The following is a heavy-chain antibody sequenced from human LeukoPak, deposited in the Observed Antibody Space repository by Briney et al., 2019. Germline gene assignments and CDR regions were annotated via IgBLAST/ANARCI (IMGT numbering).Heavy chain of an antibody. CDR3: ARMSPSSSTDKDY. V-gene: IGHV4-4*02. J-gene: IGHJ4*02. Sequence: PSETLSLTCAVSGGSISSSNWWSWVRQPPGKGLEWIGEIYHSGSTNYNPSLKSRVTISVDKSKNQFSLKLSSVTAADTAVYYCARMSPSSSTDKDYWGQGTLVTVSS. CDR2: IYHSGST. CDR1: GGSISSSNW. D-gene: IGHD4-11*01.